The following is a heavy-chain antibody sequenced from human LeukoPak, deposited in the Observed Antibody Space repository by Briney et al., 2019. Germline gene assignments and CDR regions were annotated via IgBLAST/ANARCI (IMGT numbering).Heavy chain of an antibody. V-gene: IGHV4-4*09. Sequence: SETLSLTCTVSGGSISSYYWSWIRQPPGKGLEWIGYIYTSGSTNYNPSLKSRVTISVDTSKNQFSLKLSSVTAADTAVYYCAGCIAAAGTLDYWGQGTLVTVSS. CDR3: AGCIAAAGTLDY. D-gene: IGHD6-13*01. J-gene: IGHJ4*02. CDR1: GGSISSYY. CDR2: IYTSGST.